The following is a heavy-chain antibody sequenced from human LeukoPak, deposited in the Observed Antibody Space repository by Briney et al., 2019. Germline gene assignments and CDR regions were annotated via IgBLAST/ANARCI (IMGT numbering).Heavy chain of an antibody. J-gene: IGHJ4*02. V-gene: IGHV3-30-3*01. Sequence: GGSLRLSCAASGFTFSSYAMHWVRQAPGKGLEWVAVISYDGSNKYYADSVKGRFTISRDNSKNTLYLQMNSLRAEDTAVYYCARGYFDWLLSYFDYWGRGALVTVSS. CDR1: GFTFSSYA. CDR2: ISYDGSNK. D-gene: IGHD3-9*01. CDR3: ARGYFDWLLSYFDY.